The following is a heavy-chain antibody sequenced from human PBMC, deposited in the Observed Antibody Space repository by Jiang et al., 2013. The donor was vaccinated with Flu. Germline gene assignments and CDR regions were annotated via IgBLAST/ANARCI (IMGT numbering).Heavy chain of an antibody. Sequence: CGAEVKKPGESLKISCKGSGYIFTSYWIAWVRQMPGKGLEWMGVIYPGDSDTRYNPPFQGQVTISADKSISTAYLQWSSLKASDTAMYYCARQADYYGSGSRGWFDPWAEGTLVTV. D-gene: IGHD3-10*01. CDR1: GYIFTSYW. J-gene: IGHJ5*02. V-gene: IGHV5-51*01. CDR2: IYPGDSDT. CDR3: ARQADYYGSGSRGWFDP.